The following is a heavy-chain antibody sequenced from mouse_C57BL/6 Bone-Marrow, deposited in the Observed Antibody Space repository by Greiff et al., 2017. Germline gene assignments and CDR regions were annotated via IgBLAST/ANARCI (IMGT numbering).Heavy chain of an antibody. V-gene: IGHV1-50*01. CDR3: ASEGCVAWFAY. CDR1: GYTFTSYW. CDR2: LYPSDSYT. Sequence: QVQLQQPGAELVKPGASVKLSCKASGYTFTSYWMQWVKQRPGQGLEWIGELYPSDSYTNYNQKFKGKATWTVDTSSSTAYMQLSSLTSEDSAVYYCASEGCVAWFAYWGQGTLVTVSA. J-gene: IGHJ3*01.